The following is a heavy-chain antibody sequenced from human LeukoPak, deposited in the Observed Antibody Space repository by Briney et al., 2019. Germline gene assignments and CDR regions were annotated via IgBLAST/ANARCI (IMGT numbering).Heavy chain of an antibody. Sequence: PGGSLKISCKGSGYSFTSYWIGWVRQMPGKGLEWMGIIYPGDSDTRYSPSFQGQVTISADKSISTAYLQWSSLKASDTAMYYCARRRYSSGWRYYFDYWGQGTLVTVSS. CDR1: GYSFTSYW. J-gene: IGHJ4*02. D-gene: IGHD6-19*01. V-gene: IGHV5-51*01. CDR3: ARRRYSSGWRYYFDY. CDR2: IYPGDSDT.